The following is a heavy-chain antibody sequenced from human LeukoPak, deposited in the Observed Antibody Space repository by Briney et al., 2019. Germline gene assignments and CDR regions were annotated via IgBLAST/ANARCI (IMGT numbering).Heavy chain of an antibody. CDR3: ARDRVGYLDY. CDR2: IKQDGSEK. J-gene: IGHJ4*02. V-gene: IGHV3-7*01. D-gene: IGHD1-26*01. Sequence: GGSLRLSCAASGFPFSSFWMTWVRQAPGKGLEWVASIKQDGSEKYYVESLKGRFTISRDNATNSLYLQMNSLRVEDTAVYYCARDRVGYLDYWGQGTLVTASS. CDR1: GFPFSSFW.